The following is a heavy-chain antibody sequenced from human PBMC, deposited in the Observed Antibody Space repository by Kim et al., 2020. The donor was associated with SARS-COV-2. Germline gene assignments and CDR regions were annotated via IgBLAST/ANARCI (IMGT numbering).Heavy chain of an antibody. D-gene: IGHD3-22*01. J-gene: IGHJ4*02. CDR2: IIPIFGTA. Sequence: SVKVSCKASGGTFSSYAISWVRQAPGQGLEWMGGIIPIFGTANYAQKFQGRVTITADESTSTAYMELSSLRSEDTAVYYCARQDYDSSGSSDYWGQGTLVTVSS. CDR1: GGTFSSYA. CDR3: ARQDYDSSGSSDY. V-gene: IGHV1-69*13.